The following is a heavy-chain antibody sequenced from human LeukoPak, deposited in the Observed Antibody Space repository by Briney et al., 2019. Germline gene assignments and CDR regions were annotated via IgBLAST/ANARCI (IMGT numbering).Heavy chain of an antibody. V-gene: IGHV1-69*05. CDR3: ARGYYYDSSGYSL. J-gene: IGHJ4*02. Sequence: SEKVSCKASGGTFSIYAISWVRQAPGQGLEWRGESIPIFGTANYAQKFQGRVTITTDESTSTAYMELSSLRSEDTAVYYCARGYYYDSSGYSLWGQGTLVTVSS. CDR1: GGTFSIYA. D-gene: IGHD3-22*01. CDR2: SIPIFGTA.